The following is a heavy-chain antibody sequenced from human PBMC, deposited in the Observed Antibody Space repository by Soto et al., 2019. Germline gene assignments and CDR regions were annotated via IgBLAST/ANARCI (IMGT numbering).Heavy chain of an antibody. CDR2: IYYSGST. CDR1: GGSISSYY. Sequence: SETLSLTCTVSGGSISSYYWSWIRQPPGKGLEWIGYIYYSGSTNYNPSLKSRVTISVDTSKNQFSLKLSSVTAADTAVYYCAREGKWLVHASAFDICGQGTMVTVSS. J-gene: IGHJ3*02. D-gene: IGHD6-19*01. V-gene: IGHV4-59*01. CDR3: AREGKWLVHASAFDI.